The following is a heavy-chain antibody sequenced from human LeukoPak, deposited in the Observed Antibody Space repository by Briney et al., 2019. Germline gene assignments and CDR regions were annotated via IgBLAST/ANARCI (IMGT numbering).Heavy chain of an antibody. D-gene: IGHD5-24*01. J-gene: IGHJ4*02. CDR1: GFTFSSYA. V-gene: IGHV3-23*01. Sequence: PGGSLRLSCAASGFTFSSYAMSWVRQAPGKGLEWVSAISGSGGSTYYADSVRGRFTISRDNSKNTLYLQMNSLRAEDTAVYYCAKALGDGYNYYFDYWGQGTLVTVSS. CDR2: ISGSGGST. CDR3: AKALGDGYNYYFDY.